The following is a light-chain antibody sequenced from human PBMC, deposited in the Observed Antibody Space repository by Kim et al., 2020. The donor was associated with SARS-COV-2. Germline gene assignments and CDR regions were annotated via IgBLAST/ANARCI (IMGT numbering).Light chain of an antibody. V-gene: IGKV3-11*01. Sequence: LSPWERATLSCRASQSVSSYLAWYQQKPGQAPRLLIYDASNRATGIPARFSGRGSGTDFTLTISSLEPEDLAVYYCKQRSNWPLTFGGGTKVDIK. CDR3: KQRSNWPLT. J-gene: IGKJ4*01. CDR1: QSVSSY. CDR2: DAS.